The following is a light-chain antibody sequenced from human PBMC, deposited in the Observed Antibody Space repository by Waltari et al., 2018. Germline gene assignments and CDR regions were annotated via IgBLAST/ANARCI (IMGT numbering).Light chain of an antibody. CDR3: QSYDSSLSGYI. J-gene: IGLJ1*01. Sequence: QSVLTQPPSVSGAPGQTVTISCTGSSSNIGAGYDVHWYQQFPGTAPKLLIYGNINRPSGVPGRFSGSKSGTSASLAITGLQAEDEADYYCQSYDSSLSGYIFGPVTTVTVL. V-gene: IGLV1-40*01. CDR2: GNI. CDR1: SSNIGAGYD.